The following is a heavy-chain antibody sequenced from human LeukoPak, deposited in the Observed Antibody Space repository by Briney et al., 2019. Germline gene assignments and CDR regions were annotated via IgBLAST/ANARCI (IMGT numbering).Heavy chain of an antibody. CDR2: MNPNSGNT. V-gene: IGHV1-8*01. CDR3: ARGRRILVGDTNAGDYFDY. CDR1: GYTFTSYD. D-gene: IGHD1-26*01. J-gene: IGHJ4*02. Sequence: ASVKVSCKASGYTFTSYDINWVRQATGQGLEWMGWMNPNSGNTGYAQKFQGRVTMTRDTSISTAYIELSRLRSDDTAVYYCARGRRILVGDTNAGDYFDYWGKGTLVTVSS.